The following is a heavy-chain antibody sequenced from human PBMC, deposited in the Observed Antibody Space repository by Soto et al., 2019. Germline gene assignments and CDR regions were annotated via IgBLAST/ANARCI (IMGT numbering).Heavy chain of an antibody. D-gene: IGHD3-10*01. V-gene: IGHV2-5*02. Sequence: SGPTLVNPTQTLTLTCTFSGFSLSNHGVGVGWIRQPPGKALEWLALIYWDDDKRYSPSLKSRLTITKDTSKNQVVLTMTNMDPVDTGTYFCAHSTGVPYAWFGELWRYWGLGTLVTVSS. J-gene: IGHJ4*02. CDR2: IYWDDDK. CDR1: GFSLSNHGVG. CDR3: AHSTGVPYAWFGELWRY.